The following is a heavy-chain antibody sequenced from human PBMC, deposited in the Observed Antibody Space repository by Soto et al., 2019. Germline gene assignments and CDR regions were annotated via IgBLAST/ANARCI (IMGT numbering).Heavy chain of an antibody. CDR2: ISSSSSYI. Sequence: EVQLVESGGGLVKPGGSLRLSCAASGFTFSSYSMNWVRQAPGKGLEWVSSISSSSSYIYYADSVKGRFTISRDNAKNSRYLQMNSLRDEDTAVYYGARAGSGSYRDSSYYFDYWGQGTLVTVSS. J-gene: IGHJ4*02. D-gene: IGHD3-10*01. CDR3: ARAGSGSYRDSSYYFDY. CDR1: GFTFSSYS. V-gene: IGHV3-21*01.